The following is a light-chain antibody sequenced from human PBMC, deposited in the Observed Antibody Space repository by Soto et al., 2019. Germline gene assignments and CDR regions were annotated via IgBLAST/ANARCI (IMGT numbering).Light chain of an antibody. V-gene: IGKV1-9*01. CDR2: AAS. Sequence: IPLTQSPSSLSASVGDRVTITCRASQDISGYVAWYQQRPGRAPQLLIYAASALHTGVPSRFSGSGSGTDFTLTITSLQPEDFGTYYCQHPKWAFGQGTTVEI. J-gene: IGKJ1*01. CDR1: QDISGY. CDR3: QHPKWA.